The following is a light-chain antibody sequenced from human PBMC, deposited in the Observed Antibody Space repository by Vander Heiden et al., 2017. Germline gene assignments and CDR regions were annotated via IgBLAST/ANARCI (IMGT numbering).Light chain of an antibody. J-gene: IGKJ5*01. CDR1: QSVSSY. CDR3: QQRSNWPTA. Sequence: DIVLTQSPATPSLSPGERATLSCRASQSVSSYLAWYQQKPGRAPRLLIYDASNRATGIPARFSGSGSGTDFTLTISNLEPEDFAVYYFQQRSNWPTAFGQGTRLEIK. CDR2: DAS. V-gene: IGKV3-11*01.